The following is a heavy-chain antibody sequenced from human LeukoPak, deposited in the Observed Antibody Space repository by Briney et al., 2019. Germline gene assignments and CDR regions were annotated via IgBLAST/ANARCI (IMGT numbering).Heavy chain of an antibody. J-gene: IGHJ4*02. CDR3: AKGRFGELLGYFDY. CDR2: IPYDGSNK. Sequence: GGSLRLSCAASGFTFSSYGMHWVRQAPGKGLEWVAVIPYDGSNKYYADSGKGRFTISRDNSKNTLYLQMNSLRAEDTAVYYCAKGRFGELLGYFDYWGQGTLVTVSS. CDR1: GFTFSSYG. V-gene: IGHV3-30*18. D-gene: IGHD3-10*01.